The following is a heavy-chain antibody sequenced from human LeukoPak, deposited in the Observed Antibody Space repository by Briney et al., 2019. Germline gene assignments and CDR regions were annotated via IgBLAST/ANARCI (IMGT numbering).Heavy chain of an antibody. Sequence: KPSETLSLTCAVYGGSFSGYYWSWIRQPPGKGLEWIGEINHSGSTNYNPSLKSRVTISVDTSKNQFSLKLSSVTAADTAVYYCARAQFVLRARVGVTAPNYGMDVWGKGTTVTVSS. CDR2: INHSGST. J-gene: IGHJ6*04. CDR3: ARAQFVLRARVGVTAPNYGMDV. V-gene: IGHV4-34*01. D-gene: IGHD3-10*01. CDR1: GGSFSGYY.